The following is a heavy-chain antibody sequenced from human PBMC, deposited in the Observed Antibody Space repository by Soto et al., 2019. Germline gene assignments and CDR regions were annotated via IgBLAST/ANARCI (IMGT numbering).Heavy chain of an antibody. J-gene: IGHJ4*02. CDR2: ISGSGGST. Sequence: EVQLLESGGGLVQPGGSLRLSCAASGFTFSSYAMSWDRQAPGKGLEWVSAISGSGGSTYYADSVKGRFTISRDNSKNTLYLQMNSLIAEDTAVYYCAGTTVSGLGSIDYWGQGTLVTVSS. CDR3: AGTTVSGLGSIDY. CDR1: GFTFSSYA. V-gene: IGHV3-23*01. D-gene: IGHD4-4*01.